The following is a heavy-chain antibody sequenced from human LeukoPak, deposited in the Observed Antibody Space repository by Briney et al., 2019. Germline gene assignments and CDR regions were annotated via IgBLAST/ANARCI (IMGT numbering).Heavy chain of an antibody. CDR1: GFTFDDYA. Sequence: PGGSLRLSCAASGFTFDDYAMHWVRQAPGKGLEWVSGISWNSGSIGYADSVKGRFTISRDNAKNSLYLQMNSLRAEDTAVYYCAKGGQTAVPAAIDRFDPWGQGTLVTVSS. J-gene: IGHJ5*02. CDR3: AKGGQTAVPAAIDRFDP. D-gene: IGHD2-2*01. V-gene: IGHV3-9*01. CDR2: ISWNSGSI.